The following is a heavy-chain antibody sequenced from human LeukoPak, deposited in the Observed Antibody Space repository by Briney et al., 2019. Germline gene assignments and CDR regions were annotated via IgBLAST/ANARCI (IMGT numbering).Heavy chain of an antibody. CDR2: IYSVGST. J-gene: IGHJ4*02. CDR1: GFIVGNNY. Sequence: GGSLRLSCAASGFIVGNNYMGWVRRAPAKGLEWVSVIYSVGSTYYADSVRGRFTISRDNSKNTLYLQMNSLRVEDTAVYYCAKDMSGKGFDRMPSYWGQGTLVTVSS. CDR3: AKDMSGKGFDRMPSY. V-gene: IGHV3-66*01. D-gene: IGHD3-10*01.